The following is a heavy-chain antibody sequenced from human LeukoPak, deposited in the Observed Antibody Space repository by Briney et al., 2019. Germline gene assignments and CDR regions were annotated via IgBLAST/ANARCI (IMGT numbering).Heavy chain of an antibody. CDR2: ISSSSSYT. V-gene: IGHV3-11*06. CDR3: ARAGYGDYSDY. Sequence: GGSLRLFCAASGFTFSDYYMSWIRQAPGKGLEWVSYISSSSSYTNYADSVKGRFTISRDNAKNSLYLQMNSLRAEDTAVYYCARAGYGDYSDYWGQGTLVTVSS. CDR1: GFTFSDYY. D-gene: IGHD4-17*01. J-gene: IGHJ4*02.